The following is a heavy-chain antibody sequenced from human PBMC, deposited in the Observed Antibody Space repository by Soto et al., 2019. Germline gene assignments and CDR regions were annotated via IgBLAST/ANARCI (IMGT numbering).Heavy chain of an antibody. Sequence: QVQLQESGPGLVKASLTLSLTCTVSGGSVSSGGYYWSWIRQHPGKGLEWIGYIFYSGSTYYNPSLKSRVIISLETSKNQFSLKLSSVTAADTAVYYCARKGRAFDIWGQGTMVTVSS. CDR3: ARKGRAFDI. J-gene: IGHJ3*02. CDR1: GGSVSSGGYY. CDR2: IFYSGST. V-gene: IGHV4-31*03.